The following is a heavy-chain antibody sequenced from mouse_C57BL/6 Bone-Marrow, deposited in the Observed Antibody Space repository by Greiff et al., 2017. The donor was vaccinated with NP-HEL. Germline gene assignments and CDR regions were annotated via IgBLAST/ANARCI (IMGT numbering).Heavy chain of an antibody. CDR2: IDPSDSYT. CDR1: GYTFTNYW. CDR3: SRGPPYYGSGPSWFAY. Sequence: QVQLQQPGAELVMPGASVKLSCKASGYTFTNYWMHWVKQRPGQGLEWIGEIDPSDSYTNYNQKFKGKSTLTVDKSSSTAYMQLRSLTSEDSAVYYCSRGPPYYGSGPSWFAYWGQGTLVTVSA. D-gene: IGHD1-1*01. J-gene: IGHJ3*01. V-gene: IGHV1-69*01.